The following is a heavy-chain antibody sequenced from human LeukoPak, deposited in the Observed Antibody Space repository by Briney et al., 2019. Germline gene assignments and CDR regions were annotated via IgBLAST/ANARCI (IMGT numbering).Heavy chain of an antibody. CDR2: MNPNSGNT. CDR1: GYTFTSYD. J-gene: IGHJ6*03. D-gene: IGHD6-13*01. Sequence: ASVKVSCKASGYTFTSYDINWVRQATGQGLEWMGWMNPNSGNTVYAQKFQGRVTITRNTSISTAYMELSSLRSEDTAVYYCARGVDSSSWYGYYYQYVDVWGKGTTVTVSS. CDR3: ARGVDSSSWYGYYYQYVDV. V-gene: IGHV1-8*03.